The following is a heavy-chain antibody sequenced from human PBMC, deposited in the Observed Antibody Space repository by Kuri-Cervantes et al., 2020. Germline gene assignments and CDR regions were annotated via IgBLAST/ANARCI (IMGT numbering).Heavy chain of an antibody. V-gene: IGHV3-11*01. CDR2: ISSSGSTI. Sequence: GESLKISCAASGFTFSDYYMSWIRQAPGKGLEWVSYISSSGSTIYYADSVKGRFTISRDNSKNTLYLQMNSLRAEDTAVYYCAKAAGVWCDYFAYMDVWGKGTTVTVSS. D-gene: IGHD2-21*01. CDR1: GFTFSDYY. CDR3: AKAAGVWCDYFAYMDV. J-gene: IGHJ6*04.